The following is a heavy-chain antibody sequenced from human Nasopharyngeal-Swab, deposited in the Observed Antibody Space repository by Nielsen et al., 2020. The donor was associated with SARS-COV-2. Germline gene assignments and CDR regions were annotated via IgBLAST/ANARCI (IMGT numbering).Heavy chain of an antibody. J-gene: IGHJ4*02. CDR1: GFTFSRYW. CDR2: QKQSGSGQ. D-gene: IGHD2-2*01. Sequence: GGSLGLSCAASGFTFSRYWMSWVRQAPGEGLEWVAHQKQSGSGQYYVDSVKGRFTISRDNAKNSLSLQMNSLRAEDTAVYYCARYCSTTSCPRGFDYWGQGTLVTVSS. CDR3: ARYCSTTSCPRGFDY. V-gene: IGHV3-7*01.